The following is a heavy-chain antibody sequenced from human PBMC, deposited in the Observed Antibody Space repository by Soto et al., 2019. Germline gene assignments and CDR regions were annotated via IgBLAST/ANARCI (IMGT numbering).Heavy chain of an antibody. Sequence: QITLKESGPTLVKPTQTLTLTSTFSGFSLSTGGVGVGWIRQPPGKALEWLALTYWDDDKRYRTSLQNRLTITADTSYNQVGLSMSNMGPDDTATYYCGYRSVEVVGGSTTYGDYWGQGALGTVSS. CDR2: TYWDDDK. CDR3: GYRSVEVVGGSTTYGDY. V-gene: IGHV2-5*02. D-gene: IGHD2-15*01. CDR1: GFSLSTGGVG. J-gene: IGHJ4*02.